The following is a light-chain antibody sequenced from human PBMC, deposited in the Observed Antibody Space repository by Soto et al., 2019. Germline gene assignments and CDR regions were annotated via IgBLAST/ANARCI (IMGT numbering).Light chain of an antibody. J-gene: IGLJ1*01. CDR2: EGS. CDR3: CSYAGSSTYV. V-gene: IGLV2-23*01. CDR1: SGDVGNYNL. Sequence: QSVLTQPASVSGSPGQSITISCTGTSGDVGNYNLVSWYQQHPGKAPKLMIYEGSKWPSGVSNRFSGSKSGNTASLTISGLQAEDEADYYCCSYAGSSTYVFGSGTKSPS.